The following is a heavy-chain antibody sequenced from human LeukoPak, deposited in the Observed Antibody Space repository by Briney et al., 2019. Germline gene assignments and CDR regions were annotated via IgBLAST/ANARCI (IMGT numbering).Heavy chain of an antibody. J-gene: IGHJ1*01. Sequence: PSQTLSLTCTVSGGSISSGSYYWSWIRQPAGKGLEWIGRIYTSGSTNYNPSLKSRVTISVDTSKNQFSLKLSSVTAADTAVYYCARDTRYYDILTGYYYAEYFQHWGQGTLVTVSS. CDR1: GGSISSGSYY. D-gene: IGHD3-9*01. CDR3: ARDTRYYDILTGYYYAEYFQH. V-gene: IGHV4-61*02. CDR2: IYTSGST.